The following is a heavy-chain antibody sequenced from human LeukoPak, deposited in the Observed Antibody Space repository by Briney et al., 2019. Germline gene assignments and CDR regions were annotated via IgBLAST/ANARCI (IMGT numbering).Heavy chain of an antibody. V-gene: IGHV3-30*18. CDR1: GFTFSSYG. Sequence: GGSLRLSCAASGFTFSSYGMHWVRQAPGKGLEWVAVISYDGSNKYYADSVKGRFTISRDNSKNTLYLQMNSLRAEDTAVYYCAKETYYYDSSGYYPGYWGQGTLVTISS. CDR2: ISYDGSNK. D-gene: IGHD3-22*01. CDR3: AKETYYYDSSGYYPGY. J-gene: IGHJ4*02.